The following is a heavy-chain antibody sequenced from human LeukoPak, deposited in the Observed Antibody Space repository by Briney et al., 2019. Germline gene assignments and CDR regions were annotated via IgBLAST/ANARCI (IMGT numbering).Heavy chain of an antibody. Sequence: ASVKVSCKASGYTFTSYAIHWVRQAPGQGLEWMGWINAGTSNRKYSQKFQDRVTITRETSATTAYMELSSLTSEDTAVYYCARVSDDSGWNFDYWGQGTLVTVSS. V-gene: IGHV1-3*01. CDR1: GYTFTSYA. D-gene: IGHD6-19*01. J-gene: IGHJ4*02. CDR3: ARVSDDSGWNFDY. CDR2: INAGTSNR.